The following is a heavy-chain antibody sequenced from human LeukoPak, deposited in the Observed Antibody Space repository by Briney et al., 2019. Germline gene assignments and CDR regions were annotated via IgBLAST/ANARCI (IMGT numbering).Heavy chain of an antibody. Sequence: GGSLRLSCTVPGFTFSSYWMSWVRQAPGKGLEWVANINGDESLKYHVDSVKGRFTISRDNAKNSMSLQMNSLRAEYTAVYYCVRDGRSGWHFDYWGQGILVTVSS. CDR2: INGDESLK. V-gene: IGHV3-7*01. CDR3: VRDGRSGWHFDY. CDR1: GFTFSSYW. J-gene: IGHJ4*02. D-gene: IGHD6-19*01.